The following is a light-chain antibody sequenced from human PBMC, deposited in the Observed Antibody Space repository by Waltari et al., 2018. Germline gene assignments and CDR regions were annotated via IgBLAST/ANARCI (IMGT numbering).Light chain of an antibody. CDR1: TSNIGAGYD. Sequence: QSVLTQPPSVSGAPGQRVSISCPVSTSNIGAGYDVHWYQQGPGKAPKLIIYGTNTRPLGVPDRFFGSQYGTSASLAIIGLQAEDEGDYYCQSYDTTLSVVFGGGTKLTVL. CDR3: QSYDTTLSVV. J-gene: IGLJ2*01. CDR2: GTN. V-gene: IGLV1-40*01.